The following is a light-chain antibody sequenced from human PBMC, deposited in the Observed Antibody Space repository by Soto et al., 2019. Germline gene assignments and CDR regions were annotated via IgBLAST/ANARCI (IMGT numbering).Light chain of an antibody. CDR2: WAS. Sequence: DIVMTQSPDSLAVSLGERATINCKSSQSVLYSSNNKSYLAWYQHKPGQPPKLLIYWASTRESGVPDRFSGSGSGTDFTLTISSLQAEDVAVYYCLQYYSTGTFGQGTKVEIK. CDR3: LQYYSTGT. J-gene: IGKJ1*01. V-gene: IGKV4-1*01. CDR1: QSVLYSSNNKSY.